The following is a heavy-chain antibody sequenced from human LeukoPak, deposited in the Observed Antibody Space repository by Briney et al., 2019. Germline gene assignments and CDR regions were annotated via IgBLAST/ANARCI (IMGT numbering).Heavy chain of an antibody. CDR3: ARPYYDSSGYYYWGNAFDI. D-gene: IGHD3-22*01. Sequence: GRSLRLSCAASGFTFSSYGMHWVRQAPGRGLEWVAVIWYDGSNKYYADSVKGRFTISRDNSKNTLYLQMNSLRAEDTAVYYCARPYYDSSGYYYWGNAFDIWGQGTMVTVSS. CDR2: IWYDGSNK. CDR1: GFTFSSYG. J-gene: IGHJ3*02. V-gene: IGHV3-33*01.